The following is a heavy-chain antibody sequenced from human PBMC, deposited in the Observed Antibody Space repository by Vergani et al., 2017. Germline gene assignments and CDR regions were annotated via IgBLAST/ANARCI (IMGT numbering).Heavy chain of an antibody. CDR2: IKQDGSEK. J-gene: IGHJ4*02. CDR1: GFTFSSYW. Sequence: EVQLVESGGGLVQPGGSLRLSCAASGFTFSSYWMSWVRQAPGKGLEWVANIKQDGSEKYYVDSVKGRFTISRDNAKNSLYLQMNSLRAEDTAVYYCAREHSKGQLWPLGYWGQGTLVTVSS. V-gene: IGHV3-7*03. D-gene: IGHD5-18*01. CDR3: AREHSKGQLWPLGY.